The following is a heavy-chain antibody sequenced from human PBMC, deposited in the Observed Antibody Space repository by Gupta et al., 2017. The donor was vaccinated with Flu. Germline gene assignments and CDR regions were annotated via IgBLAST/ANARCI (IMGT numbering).Heavy chain of an antibody. CDR2: ISYDGSRR. CDR1: RFMFSSYG. D-gene: IGHD1-1*01. CDR3: AKDPYSGSGSYFDY. V-gene: IGHV3-30*18. Sequence: SRFMFSSYGMHWVRQAPGKGLEWVAFISYDGSRRYYADSVKGRFTISRDKSKNTLYLQMNSLKSEDTAVYDCAKDPYSGSGSYFDYWGQGTLVTVSS. J-gene: IGHJ4*01.